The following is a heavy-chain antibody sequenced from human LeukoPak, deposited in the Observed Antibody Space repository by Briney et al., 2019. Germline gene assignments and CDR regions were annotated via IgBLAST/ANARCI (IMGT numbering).Heavy chain of an antibody. Sequence: ASVKVSCKASGYTFTSYGISWVRQAPGQGLEWMGWISAYNGNTNYAQKLQGRVTMTTDTSTSTAYMELRSLRSDDTAVYYCARDLSVDRGVIVPPLDYWGQGTLVTVSS. CDR1: GYTFTSYG. D-gene: IGHD3-10*01. V-gene: IGHV1-18*04. CDR2: ISAYNGNT. J-gene: IGHJ4*02. CDR3: ARDLSVDRGVIVPPLDY.